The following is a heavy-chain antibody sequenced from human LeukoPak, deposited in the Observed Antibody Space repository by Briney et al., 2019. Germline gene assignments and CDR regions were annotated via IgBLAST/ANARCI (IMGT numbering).Heavy chain of an antibody. D-gene: IGHD3-16*01. CDR3: ARALRYDYVWGYGMDV. J-gene: IGHJ6*02. V-gene: IGHV3-48*04. CDR1: GFTFSSYS. Sequence: GGSLRLSCAASGFTFSSYSMNWVRQAPGKGLEGVSYISSSSSTIYYADSVKGRFTISRDNAKNSLYLQMNSLRAEDTAVYYCARALRYDYVWGYGMDVWGQGTTVTVSS. CDR2: ISSSSSTI.